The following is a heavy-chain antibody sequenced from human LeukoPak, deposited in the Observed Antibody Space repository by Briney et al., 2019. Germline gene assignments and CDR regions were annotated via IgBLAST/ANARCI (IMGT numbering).Heavy chain of an antibody. D-gene: IGHD6-13*01. Sequence: GGSLRLSCAASGFTFSSYAMSWVRQAPGKGLEWVSSISVSGTYTYYADSVKGRFTISRDNAKNSLYLQMDSLRDEDTAVYYCARDAAAAGTYWYFDLWGRGTQVTVSS. V-gene: IGHV3-23*01. CDR3: ARDAAAAGTYWYFDL. J-gene: IGHJ2*01. CDR1: GFTFSSYA. CDR2: ISVSGTYT.